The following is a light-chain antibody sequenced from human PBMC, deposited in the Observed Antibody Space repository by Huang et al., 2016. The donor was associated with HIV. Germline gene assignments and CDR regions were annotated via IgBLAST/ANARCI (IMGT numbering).Light chain of an antibody. CDR3: QQSYSTPRT. CDR1: QSISSY. Sequence: DIQMTQSPSSLSASVGDRVTITCRASQSISSYLNWYQQKPGKAPKLLIYAASSLQSGVPSRFSCSESETDFTLTISSLQPEDFATYYCQQSYSTPRTFGQGTKVEIK. J-gene: IGKJ1*01. CDR2: AAS. V-gene: IGKV1-39*01.